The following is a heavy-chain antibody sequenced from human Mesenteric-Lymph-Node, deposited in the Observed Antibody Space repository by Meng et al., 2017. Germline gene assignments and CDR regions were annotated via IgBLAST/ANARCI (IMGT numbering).Heavy chain of an antibody. J-gene: IGHJ4*02. Sequence: QVQLVESGGGVVLPGGSLRLSCAASGFTFSNSDMHWVRQAPGKGLEWVAVISYDGSTQYSTDFVKGQFTISRDNSENTLYLQMNSLRPEDTAVYYCAKNQKSSGWYDYFDYWGQGTLVTVSS. D-gene: IGHD6-19*01. CDR2: ISYDGSTQ. CDR3: AKNQKSSGWYDYFDY. V-gene: IGHV3-30*18. CDR1: GFTFSNSD.